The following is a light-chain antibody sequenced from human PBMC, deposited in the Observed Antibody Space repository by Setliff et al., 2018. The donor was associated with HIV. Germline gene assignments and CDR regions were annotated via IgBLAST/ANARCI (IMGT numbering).Light chain of an antibody. CDR2: EVS. V-gene: IGLV2-14*01. Sequence: QSALTQPASVSGSPGQSITISCTGTSSDVGGYNFVSWYQQHPGKAPKLIIYEVSNRPSGVSNRFSGSKSSNTASLTISGLQAEDEADYYCSSYISSSTLFGTGTKVTVL. CDR1: SSDVGGYNF. CDR3: SSYISSSTL. J-gene: IGLJ1*01.